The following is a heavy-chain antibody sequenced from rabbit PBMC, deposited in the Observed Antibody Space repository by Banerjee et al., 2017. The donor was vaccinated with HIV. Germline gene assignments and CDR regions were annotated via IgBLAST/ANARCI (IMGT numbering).Heavy chain of an antibody. D-gene: IGHD4-1*01. CDR2: IYTGDGNT. V-gene: IGHV1S45*01. J-gene: IGHJ4*01. CDR1: RFSLSSGAM. CDR3: ARDLAGVIGWNFNL. Sequence: QEQLVESGGGLVQPEGSLTLTCIASRFSLSSGAMSWVRQAPGKGLEWIACIYTGDGNTVYASWAKGPFTISKTSSTTVTLQMTSLTAADTATYFCARDLAGVIGWNFNLWGQGTLITVS.